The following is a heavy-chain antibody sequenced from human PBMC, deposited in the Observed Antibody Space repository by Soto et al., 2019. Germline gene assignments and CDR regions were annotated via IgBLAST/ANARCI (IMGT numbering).Heavy chain of an antibody. CDR2: ISGSGDVI. V-gene: IGHV3-11*01. D-gene: IGHD2-15*01. CDR3: ARAPDCGEGSCYRHFDL. Sequence: GGSLGLSCAASAFKFSDYYMSWVRQAPGKGLEWVSYISGSGDVIYYADSVKGRFTISRDNDKRSVHLQMDTLRAEDTALYYCARAPDCGEGSCYRHFDLWGQGTRVTVSS. CDR1: AFKFSDYY. J-gene: IGHJ4*02.